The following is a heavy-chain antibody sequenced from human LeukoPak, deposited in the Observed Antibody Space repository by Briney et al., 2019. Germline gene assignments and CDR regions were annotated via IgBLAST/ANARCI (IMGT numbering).Heavy chain of an antibody. CDR2: ISGSGGST. CDR1: GFTFSSYA. V-gene: IGHV3-23*01. J-gene: IGHJ4*02. CDR3: AKDEDTMVRGAPFHHY. Sequence: GGSLRLSCAASGFTFSSYAMSWVRQAPGKGLEWVSAISGSGGSTYYADSVKGRFTISRDNSKSTLYLQMNSLRAEDTAVYYCAKDEDTMVRGAPFHHYWGQGTLVTVSS. D-gene: IGHD3-10*01.